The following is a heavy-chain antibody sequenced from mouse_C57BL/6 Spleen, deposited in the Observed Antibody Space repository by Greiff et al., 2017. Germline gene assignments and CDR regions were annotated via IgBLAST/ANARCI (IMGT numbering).Heavy chain of an antibody. CDR2: IWSGGST. Sequence: QVQLKESGPGLVQPSQSLSITCTVSGFSLTSYGVHWVRQSPGTGLEWLGVIWSGGSTDYNAAFISRLSISKDNSKGQVFFKMNSLQADDTAIYYCARRYGSSLYAMDYWGQGTSVTVSS. D-gene: IGHD1-1*01. CDR1: GFSLTSYG. CDR3: ARRYGSSLYAMDY. V-gene: IGHV2-2*01. J-gene: IGHJ4*01.